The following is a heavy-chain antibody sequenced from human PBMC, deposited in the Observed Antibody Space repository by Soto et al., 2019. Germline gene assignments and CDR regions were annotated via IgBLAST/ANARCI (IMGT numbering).Heavy chain of an antibody. Sequence: EVQLVESGGGLVKPGGSLRLPCAASGFTFINAWLTWFRQAPGKGLEGVARIKSKTDGGTTDYAAPVKGRFTISRDDSKNTLYLQMNSLKTEDTAVYYCTTIHYGDYAGIWGQGTLVTVSS. CDR2: IKSKTDGGTT. J-gene: IGHJ4*02. CDR1: GFTFINAW. D-gene: IGHD4-17*01. CDR3: TTIHYGDYAGI. V-gene: IGHV3-15*07.